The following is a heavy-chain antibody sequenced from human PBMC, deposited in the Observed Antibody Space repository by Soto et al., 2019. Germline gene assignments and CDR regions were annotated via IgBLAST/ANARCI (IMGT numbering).Heavy chain of an antibody. J-gene: IGHJ4*02. CDR2: IAHSGST. D-gene: IGHD5-18*01. CDR3: AREYTYGSSFFDC. V-gene: IGHV4-31*03. Sequence: QVQLQESGPGLVKPSQTLSLTCTVSGGPISSAAYYWGWIRQRPGKGLVWIGYIAHSGSTYYNPSLKSRVIISVDTSKKQFSLSLTSVTAADTAVYYCAREYTYGSSFFDCWGQGALVTVSS. CDR1: GGPISSAAYY.